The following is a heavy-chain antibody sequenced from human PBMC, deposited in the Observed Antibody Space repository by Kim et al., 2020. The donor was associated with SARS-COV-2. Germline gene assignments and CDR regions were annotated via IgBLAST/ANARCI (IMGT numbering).Heavy chain of an antibody. CDR3: ARDADVSSGHIGDYYYG. V-gene: IGHV3-7*01. J-gene: IGHJ6*01. CDR1: GFTFSSYW. Sequence: GGSLRLSCAASGFTFSSYWMSWVRQAPGKGLEWVANIKQDGREKYNVDSEKGRFTFSRSNAKNSLYPQMTSLTAEDTAVYYCARDADVSSGHIGDYYYG. D-gene: IGHD3-22*01. CDR2: IKQDGREK.